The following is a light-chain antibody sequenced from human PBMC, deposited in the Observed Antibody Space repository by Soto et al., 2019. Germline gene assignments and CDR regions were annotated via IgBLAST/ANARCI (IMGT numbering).Light chain of an antibody. CDR3: QPYNNWPPIT. CDR2: YAS. V-gene: IGKV3-15*01. CDR1: QSVRNN. Sequence: EIMMTQSPATLSVSPGERATLSCRASQSVRNNLAWYQQKPSQAPRLLIYYASTRATGIPVRFSGSGSGTEFTLTISSRQSEDFALYYCQPYNNWPPITFGQGTRLEIK. J-gene: IGKJ5*01.